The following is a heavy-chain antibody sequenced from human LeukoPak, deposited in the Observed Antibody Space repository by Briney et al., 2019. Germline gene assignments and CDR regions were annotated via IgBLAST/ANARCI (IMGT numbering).Heavy chain of an antibody. Sequence: PGGSLRLSCAASGFTFSSYAMSWVRQAPGKGLEWVSAISGSGGSTYYADSVKGRFTISRDNSKNTLYLQMNSLRAEDTAVYYCAKVSTVTTEGWYFDYWGQGTLVTVSS. J-gene: IGHJ4*02. CDR1: GFTFSSYA. V-gene: IGHV3-23*01. CDR3: AKVSTVTTEGWYFDY. CDR2: ISGSGGST. D-gene: IGHD4-17*01.